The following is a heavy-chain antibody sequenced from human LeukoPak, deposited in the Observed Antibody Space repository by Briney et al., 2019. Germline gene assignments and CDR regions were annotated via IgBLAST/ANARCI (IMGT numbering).Heavy chain of an antibody. J-gene: IGHJ5*02. Sequence: PGGSLRLSCAASGFTFSSYWMHWVRQAPGKGLEWVSYISSSGSTIYYADSVKGRFTISRDNAKNSLYLQMNSLRAEDTALYYCARAHTSSWYNRWFDPWGQGTLVTVSS. CDR2: ISSSGSTI. D-gene: IGHD6-13*01. CDR1: GFTFSSYW. CDR3: ARAHTSSWYNRWFDP. V-gene: IGHV3-48*04.